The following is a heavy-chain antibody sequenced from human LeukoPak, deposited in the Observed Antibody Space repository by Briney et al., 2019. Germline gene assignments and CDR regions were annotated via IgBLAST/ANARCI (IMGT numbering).Heavy chain of an antibody. CDR3: ARHRRYCSGGSCYSGYYFDF. Sequence: GGSLRLSCAASGLIFSSYWMSWARQAPGKGLEWVANIKQDGSEEYYVDSVKGRFTISRDNAKNSLYLQMNSLRAEDTAVYYCARHRRYCSGGSCYSGYYFDFWGPGTLVTVSS. J-gene: IGHJ4*02. V-gene: IGHV3-7*03. CDR2: IKQDGSEE. CDR1: GLIFSSYW. D-gene: IGHD2-15*01.